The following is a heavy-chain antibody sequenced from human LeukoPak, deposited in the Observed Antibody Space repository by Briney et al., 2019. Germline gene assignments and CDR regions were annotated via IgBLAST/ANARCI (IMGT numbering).Heavy chain of an antibody. D-gene: IGHD5-18*01. CDR1: GFTFSNYG. CDR2: ISYDGSNK. CDR3: AKGGWIQLWYNNWFDS. V-gene: IGHV3-30*18. J-gene: IGHJ5*01. Sequence: PGGSLRLSCAASGFTFSNYGMHWVRQAPGKGLEWVAVISYDGSNKYYADSVMGRFTISRDNSKNTLYLQMNSLGAEDSAVYYCAKGGWIQLWYNNWFDSWGQGTLVTVSS.